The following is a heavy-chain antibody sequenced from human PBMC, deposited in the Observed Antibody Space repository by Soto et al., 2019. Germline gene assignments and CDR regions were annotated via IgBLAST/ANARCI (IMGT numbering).Heavy chain of an antibody. D-gene: IGHD2-15*01. J-gene: IGHJ4*02. CDR1: GFTFSSYA. Sequence: EVQLVESGGGLVQPGGSLRLSCAASGFTFSSYALYWVRQAPGKGLDYVSAISSNGENTYYATSVKGRFTIPRENSKNRLYLHMGSRTADRMAVSVYERGGVGGEVVVAVRTDFWGQGTLVNVSS. V-gene: IGHV3-64*01. CDR3: ERGGVGGEVVVAVRTDF. CDR2: ISSNGENT.